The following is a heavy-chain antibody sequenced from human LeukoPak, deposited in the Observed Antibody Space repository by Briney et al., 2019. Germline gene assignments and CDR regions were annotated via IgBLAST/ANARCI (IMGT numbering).Heavy chain of an antibody. CDR2: ISGSGGST. Sequence: GGSLRLSCAASGFTFNSYEMNWVRQAPGKGLEWVSAISGSGGSTYYADSVKGRFTISRDNSKNTLYLQMNSLRAEDTAVYYCAKTPSYYDSSGYYSFDYWGQGTLVTVSS. CDR3: AKTPSYYDSSGYYSFDY. V-gene: IGHV3-23*01. J-gene: IGHJ4*02. D-gene: IGHD3-22*01. CDR1: GFTFNSYE.